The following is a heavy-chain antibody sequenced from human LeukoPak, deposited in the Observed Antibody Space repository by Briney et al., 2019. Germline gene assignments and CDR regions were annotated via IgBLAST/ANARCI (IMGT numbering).Heavy chain of an antibody. CDR3: ARGSRWLGYY. CDR2: INTSGGST. V-gene: IGHV1-46*01. D-gene: IGHD5-24*01. Sequence: ASVKVSCKASGYRFTSYYMHWIRQAPGQGLEWMGVINTSGGSTSYEQKFQDRVTMTRDTSTSTVYMELSSLRSEDTAVYYCARGSRWLGYYWGQGTLVTVSS. J-gene: IGHJ4*02. CDR1: GYRFTSYY.